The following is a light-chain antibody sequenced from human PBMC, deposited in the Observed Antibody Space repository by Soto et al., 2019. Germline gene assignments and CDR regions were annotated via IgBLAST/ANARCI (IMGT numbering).Light chain of an antibody. CDR3: NSYAGSYTLSV. CDR1: SSDVGGYNY. Sequence: QSVLTQPRSVSGSPGQSVAISCAGTSSDVGGYNYVSWYQQHPGKAPKLMIYDVTKRPSGVPDRFSGSKSGNTASLTISGLQAEDEADYYCNSYAGSYTLSVFGTGTKVTVL. V-gene: IGLV2-11*01. J-gene: IGLJ1*01. CDR2: DVT.